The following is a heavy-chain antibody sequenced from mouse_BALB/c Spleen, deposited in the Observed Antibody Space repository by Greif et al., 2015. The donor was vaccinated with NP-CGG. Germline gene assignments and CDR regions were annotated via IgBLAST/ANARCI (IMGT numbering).Heavy chain of an antibody. Sequence: DVMLVESGGGLVKPGGSLKLSCAASGFTLSDYYMYWVRQTPEKRLEWVATISDGGSYTYYPDSVKGRFTISRDNAKNNLYLQMSSLKSEDTAMYYCASGSSFDYWGQGTTLTVSS. V-gene: IGHV5-4*02. D-gene: IGHD1-1*01. J-gene: IGHJ2*01. CDR1: GFTLSDYY. CDR3: ASGSSFDY. CDR2: ISDGGSYT.